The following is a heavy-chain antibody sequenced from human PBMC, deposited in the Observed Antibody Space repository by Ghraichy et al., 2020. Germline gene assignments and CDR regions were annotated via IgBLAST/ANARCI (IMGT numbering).Heavy chain of an antibody. J-gene: IGHJ6*02. CDR3: ARGGWDVVVPAAISG. CDR2: MSSSSSYI. CDR1: GFTFSSYS. Sequence: GGSLRLSCAASGFTFSSYSMNWVRQAPGKGLEWVSSMSSSSSYIYYADSVKGRFTISRDNAKNSLYLQMNSLRAEDTAVYYCARGGWDVVVPAAISGWGQGTTVTVSS. D-gene: IGHD2-2*01. V-gene: IGHV3-21*01.